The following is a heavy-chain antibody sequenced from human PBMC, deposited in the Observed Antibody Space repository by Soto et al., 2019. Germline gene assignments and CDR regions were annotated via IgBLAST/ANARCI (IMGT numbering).Heavy chain of an antibody. Sequence: EVQLVESGGGLVQPGGSLRLSCAASGFTLSSYGMSWVRQAPGKGLEWVANIKQDGSEKYYVDSVKGRFTISRDNAKNSLYLKMNSLGAEDTAVYYCARDRAPYYYCTGSYYGMAVWCQETTVTVSS. D-gene: IGHD3-10*01. CDR3: ARDRAPYYYCTGSYYGMAV. V-gene: IGHV3-7*04. CDR2: IKQDGSEK. CDR1: GFTLSSYG. J-gene: IGHJ6*02.